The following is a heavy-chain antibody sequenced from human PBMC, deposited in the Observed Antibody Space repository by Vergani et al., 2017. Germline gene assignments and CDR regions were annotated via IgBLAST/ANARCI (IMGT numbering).Heavy chain of an antibody. J-gene: IGHJ4*01. Sequence: QVQLVESGGGVVQPGRSLRLSCTVSGITFSDYAFHWVRQAPGKGLEWVAVISYDGSNKYYADSVRGRFTISRDDCKNTLYLQMNSLTTEDTAMYYCAKGGTDLGSGVLYFFFHCWGQGSRVTVSS. V-gene: IGHV3-30-3*01. CDR1: GITFSDYA. CDR3: AKGGTDLGSGVLYFFFHC. CDR2: ISYDGSNK. D-gene: IGHD3-10*01.